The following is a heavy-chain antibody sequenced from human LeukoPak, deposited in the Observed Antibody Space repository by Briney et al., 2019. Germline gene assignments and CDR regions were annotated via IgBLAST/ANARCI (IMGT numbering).Heavy chain of an antibody. D-gene: IGHD3-22*01. V-gene: IGHV4-34*01. J-gene: IGHJ4*02. CDR3: ARVTALNYYDSSGYFDY. CDR1: GGSFSGYY. Sequence: PSETLSLTCAVYGGSFSGYYWSWIRQPPGKGLEWIGEINHSGSTNYNPSLKSRVTISVDTSKNQFSLKLSSVTAADTAVYYCARVTALNYYDSSGYFDYWGQGTLVTVSS. CDR2: INHSGST.